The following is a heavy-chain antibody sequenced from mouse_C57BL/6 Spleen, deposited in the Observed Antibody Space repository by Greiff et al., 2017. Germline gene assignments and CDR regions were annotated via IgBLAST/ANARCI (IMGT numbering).Heavy chain of an antibody. CDR3: ARRGWLPLYAMDY. CDR1: GYTLTDYY. CDR2: INPNNGGT. Sequence: EVQLQQSGPELVKPGASVKISCKASGYTLTDYYMNWVKQSHGKSLEWIGDINPNNGGTSYNQKFKGKATLTVDKSSSTAYMELRSLTSEDSAVYYCARRGWLPLYAMDYWGQGTSVTVSS. D-gene: IGHD2-3*01. J-gene: IGHJ4*01. V-gene: IGHV1-26*01.